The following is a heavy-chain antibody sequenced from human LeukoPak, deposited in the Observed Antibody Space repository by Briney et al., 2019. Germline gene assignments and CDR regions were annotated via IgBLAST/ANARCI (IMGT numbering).Heavy chain of an antibody. V-gene: IGHV3-11*04. Sequence: GGSLRLSCAASGFIFSDYYMSWIRQAPGKGLEWVSYITNNSSAAMYADSVKGRFTISRDNAKNTLSLQMNSLTPEDTAVYYCAKASTLYCSSTSCFSSWFDSWGQGTLVTVSS. J-gene: IGHJ5*01. D-gene: IGHD2-2*01. CDR3: AKASTLYCSSTSCFSSWFDS. CDR2: ITNNSSAA. CDR1: GFIFSDYY.